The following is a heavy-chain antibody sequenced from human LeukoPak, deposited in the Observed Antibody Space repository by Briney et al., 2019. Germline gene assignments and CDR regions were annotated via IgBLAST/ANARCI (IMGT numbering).Heavy chain of an antibody. CDR1: GGPISSYY. Sequence: SETLSLTCTVSGGPISSYYWSWIRQPPGKGLEWIGYIYYSGSTNYNPSLKSRVTISVDTSKNQFSLKLSSVTAADTAVYYCARVHRNPRSIAAWLDYWGQGTLVTVSS. CDR2: IYYSGST. CDR3: ARVHRNPRSIAAWLDY. V-gene: IGHV4-59*01. D-gene: IGHD6-6*01. J-gene: IGHJ4*02.